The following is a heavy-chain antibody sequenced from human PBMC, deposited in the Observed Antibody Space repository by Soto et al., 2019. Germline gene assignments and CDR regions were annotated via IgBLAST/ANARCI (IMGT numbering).Heavy chain of an antibody. CDR1: GGTFRTAA. CDR3: ARDNDRPQLGGNYYYILDV. D-gene: IGHD2-8*01. CDR2: IMPVFRTP. J-gene: IGHJ6*02. V-gene: IGHV1-69*12. Sequence: QVQLEQSGAEVQKPGSSVKVSCKASGGTFRTAAVSWVRQAPGQGLEWMGGIMPVFRTPDYAQKFHGRVTITEDESTSTAYMELSGLRSDDTAVYYCARDNDRPQLGGNYYYILDVWGQGTTITVSS.